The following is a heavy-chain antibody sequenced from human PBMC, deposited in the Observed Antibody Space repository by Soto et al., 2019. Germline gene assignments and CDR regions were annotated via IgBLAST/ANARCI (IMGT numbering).Heavy chain of an antibody. CDR2: IQYNGYS. J-gene: IGHJ6*02. CDR1: GGSITNYS. Sequence: QVQLQESGPGLVKPSETLSLTCTVSGGSITNYSCSWFRQPPGKGLEWIGYIQYNGYSAYNLSLKRRVTMSMATSKTQFSLMLESVTATNTAVYYCARHGFGSLHGLVDVWGQGTAVIVSS. CDR3: ARHGFGSLHGLVDV. D-gene: IGHD3-10*01. V-gene: IGHV4-59*08.